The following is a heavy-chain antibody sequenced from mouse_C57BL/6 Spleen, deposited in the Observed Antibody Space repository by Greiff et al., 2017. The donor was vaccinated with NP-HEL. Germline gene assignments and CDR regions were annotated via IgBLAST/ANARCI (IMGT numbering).Heavy chain of an antibody. D-gene: IGHD1-1*01. J-gene: IGHJ2*01. CDR1: GFTFSSYA. CDR2: ISDGGSYN. Sequence: EVKLVESGGGLVKPGGSLKLSCAASGFTFSSYAMSWVRQTPEKRLEWVATISDGGSYNYYPDNVKGRVTITRDNAKNNLYLQMSHLMSEDTAMYYCARDGFTTVVFDYWGQGTTLTVSS. V-gene: IGHV5-4*01. CDR3: ARDGFTTVVFDY.